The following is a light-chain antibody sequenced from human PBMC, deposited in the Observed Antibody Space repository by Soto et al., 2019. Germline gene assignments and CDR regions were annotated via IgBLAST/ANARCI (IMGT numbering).Light chain of an antibody. CDR1: NSNIGSNY. V-gene: IGLV1-47*03. Sequence: QSVLTQPPSASGTPGQRVTISCSGINSNIGSNYVYWYQQLPGTAPKLLIYRNDQRPSGVPDRFSGSKSGTSGSLAISGLWSDDEADYYCAAWDDSLSGVVFGGGTKLTVL. J-gene: IGLJ2*01. CDR3: AAWDDSLSGVV. CDR2: RND.